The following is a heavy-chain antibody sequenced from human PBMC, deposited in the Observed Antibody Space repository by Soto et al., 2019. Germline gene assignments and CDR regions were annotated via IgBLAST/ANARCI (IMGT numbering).Heavy chain of an antibody. Sequence: LSLTCSVSGGPISSSSYYWGWIRQAPGKGLEWLATIYYTGYTYHNPSLKSHVTISVDTSKDQFSLELTSVTAADTALYYCARSAIATHWFFDLWGRGTLVTVSS. J-gene: IGHJ2*01. CDR2: IYYTGYT. D-gene: IGHD5-18*01. CDR1: GGPISSSSYY. CDR3: ARSAIATHWFFDL. V-gene: IGHV4-39*01.